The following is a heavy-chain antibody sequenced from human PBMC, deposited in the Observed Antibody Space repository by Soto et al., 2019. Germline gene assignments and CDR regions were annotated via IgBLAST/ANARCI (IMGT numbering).Heavy chain of an antibody. Sequence: GSLRLSCAASGFTFSSYAMSWVRQAPGKGLEWVSAISGSGGSTYYADSVKGRFTISRDNSKNTLYLQMNSLRAEDTAVYYCAKDRGYYDFWSGYYQFWGQGTLVTVSS. D-gene: IGHD3-3*01. V-gene: IGHV3-23*01. J-gene: IGHJ4*02. CDR2: ISGSGGST. CDR3: AKDRGYYDFWSGYYQF. CDR1: GFTFSSYA.